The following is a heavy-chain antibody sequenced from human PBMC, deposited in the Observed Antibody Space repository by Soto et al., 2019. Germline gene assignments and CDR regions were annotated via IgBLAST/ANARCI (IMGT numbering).Heavy chain of an antibody. J-gene: IGHJ4*02. V-gene: IGHV3-23*01. CDR3: AKDAGRGPRYCFDS. CDR2: IFNNGATT. D-gene: IGHD2-15*01. CDR1: GFSFSSYA. Sequence: GVSLRLSCAASGFSFSSYAMAWVRQAPGKGLEWVSSIFNNGATTYYADSVRGRFTISRVNAKNTVYLQMNSLRAGDTALYFCAKDAGRGPRYCFDSWGQGTLVTVSS.